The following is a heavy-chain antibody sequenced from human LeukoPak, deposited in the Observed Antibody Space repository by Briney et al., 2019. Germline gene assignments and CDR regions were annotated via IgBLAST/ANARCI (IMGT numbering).Heavy chain of an antibody. D-gene: IGHD6-25*01. J-gene: IGHJ3*01. CDR3: AKPPGTAAL. CDR2: IDYSSSYK. CDR1: GFTFSSYS. V-gene: IGHV3-21*01. Sequence: GGSLRLSCAASGFTFSSYSMNWVRQAPGKGLEWVSSIDYSSSYKYYADSVKGRFTISRDNAKSSLYLQMNSLRDEDTAVYYCAKPPGTAALWGQGTMVTVSS.